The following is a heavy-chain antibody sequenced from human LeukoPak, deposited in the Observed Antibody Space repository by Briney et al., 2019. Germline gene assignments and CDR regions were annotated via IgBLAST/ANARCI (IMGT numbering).Heavy chain of an antibody. D-gene: IGHD1-26*01. V-gene: IGHV1-46*01. CDR3: ATRTPELPLFDY. Sequence: ASVKVSCKASGYKFTSYYMHWVQQAPGQGLEWMGIINPSSDRTTYAQKFQGRVTMTEDTSTDTAYMELSSLRSEDTAVYYCATRTPELPLFDYWGQGTLVTVSS. CDR1: GYKFTSYY. J-gene: IGHJ4*02. CDR2: INPSSDRT.